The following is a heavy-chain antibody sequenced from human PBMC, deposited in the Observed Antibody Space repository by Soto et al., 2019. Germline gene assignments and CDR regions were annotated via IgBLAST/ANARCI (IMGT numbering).Heavy chain of an antibody. Sequence: PGGSLRLSCAASGFTFSSYSMNWVRQAPGKGLEWVSSISSSSSYIYYADSVKGRFTISRDNAKNSLYLQMNSLRAEDTAVYYCARYFSMYYYDSSGYHPLDYWGQGTLVIASS. CDR3: ARYFSMYYYDSSGYHPLDY. J-gene: IGHJ4*02. D-gene: IGHD3-22*01. V-gene: IGHV3-21*01. CDR2: ISSSSSYI. CDR1: GFTFSSYS.